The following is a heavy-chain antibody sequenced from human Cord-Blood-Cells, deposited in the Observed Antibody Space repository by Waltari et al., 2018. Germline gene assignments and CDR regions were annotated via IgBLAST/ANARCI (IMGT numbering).Heavy chain of an antibody. V-gene: IGHV6-1*01. CDR2: TYSRSKWYN. CDR3: ARSSGLQGAFDI. Sequence: QVQLQQSGPGLVKPSQTLSLTCAISGESVSSNSVAWNWIRQSPSRGFEWLGRTYSRSKWYNDYAVSVKSRITINPDTSKNQFSLQLNSVTPADTAVYYCARSSGLQGAFDIWGQGTMVTVSS. CDR1: GESVSSNSVA. D-gene: IGHD3-16*01. J-gene: IGHJ3*02.